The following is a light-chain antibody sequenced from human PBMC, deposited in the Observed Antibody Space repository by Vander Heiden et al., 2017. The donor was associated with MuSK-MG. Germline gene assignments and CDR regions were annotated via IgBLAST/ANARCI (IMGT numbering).Light chain of an antibody. V-gene: IGKV2-28*01. CDR2: LGS. Sequence: DIVMTQSPLSLPVTPGEPASISCRSSQSLLHSNGYNYLDWYLQKPGQSPQLLIYLGSNRASGVPDRFSGSGSGTDFTLKISRGEAEDVGVYYCMQALQTPMYTFGQGTKLEIK. CDR1: QSLLHSNGYNY. CDR3: MQALQTPMYT. J-gene: IGKJ2*01.